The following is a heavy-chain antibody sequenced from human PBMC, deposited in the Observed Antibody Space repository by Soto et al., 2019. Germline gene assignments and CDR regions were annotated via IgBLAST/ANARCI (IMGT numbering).Heavy chain of an antibody. Sequence: PSETLSLTCAVYGGSFRGYYWSWIRQPPGKGLEWIGEINHSGSTNYNPSLKSRVTLSVDTSKNQFSLKLSSVTAADTAVYYCARTSRFDYWGQGTLVTVSS. D-gene: IGHD6-6*01. CDR3: ARTSRFDY. CDR1: GGSFRGYY. J-gene: IGHJ4*02. CDR2: INHSGST. V-gene: IGHV4-34*01.